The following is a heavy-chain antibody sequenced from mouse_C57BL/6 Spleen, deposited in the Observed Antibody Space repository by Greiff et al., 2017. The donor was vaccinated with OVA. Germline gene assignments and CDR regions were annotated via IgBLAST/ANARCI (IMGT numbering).Heavy chain of an antibody. J-gene: IGHJ2*01. Sequence: VQLQQSGPELVKPGASVKISCKASGYAFSSSWMNWVKQRPGKGLEWIGRIYPGDGDTNYNGKFKGKATLTADKSSSTAYMQLSRLTSEDSAVYFCARSYYYWGQGTPPTVSS. D-gene: IGHD6-5*01. V-gene: IGHV1-82*01. CDR2: IYPGDGDT. CDR3: ARSYYY. CDR1: GYAFSSSW.